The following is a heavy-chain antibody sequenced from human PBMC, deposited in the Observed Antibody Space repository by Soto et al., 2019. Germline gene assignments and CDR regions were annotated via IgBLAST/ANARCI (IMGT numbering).Heavy chain of an antibody. CDR2: INHSGST. CDR3: ARGRDDSSGYSHDY. V-gene: IGHV4-34*01. J-gene: IGHJ4*02. Sequence: SETLSLTCAVYGGSFSGYYWSWIRQPPGKGLEWIGEINHSGSTNYNPSLKSRVTISVDTSKNQFSLKLSSVTAADTAVYYCARGRDDSSGYSHDYWGQGTLVTVSS. CDR1: GGSFSGYY. D-gene: IGHD3-22*01.